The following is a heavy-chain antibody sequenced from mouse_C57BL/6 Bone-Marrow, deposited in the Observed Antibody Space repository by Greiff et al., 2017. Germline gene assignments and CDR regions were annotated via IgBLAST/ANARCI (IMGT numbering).Heavy chain of an antibody. Sequence: VKLQQSGAELMKPGASVKLSCKATGYTFTGYWIEWVKQRPGHGLEWIGKILPGSGSTNYNEKFKGKATFTVDTSSNTAYMQLSSLTTEDSAIYYCTGYATGRFSYYFDYWGQGTTLTVSS. V-gene: IGHV1-9*01. CDR1: GYTFTGYW. CDR2: ILPGSGST. D-gene: IGHD1-1*01. CDR3: TGYATGRFSYYFDY. J-gene: IGHJ2*01.